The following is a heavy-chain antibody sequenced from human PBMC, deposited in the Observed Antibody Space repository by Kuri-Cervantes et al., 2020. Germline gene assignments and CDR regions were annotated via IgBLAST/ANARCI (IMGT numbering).Heavy chain of an antibody. CDR1: GYTFTSYY. Sequence: ASVKVSCKASGYTFTSYYMHWVRQAPGQRLEWMGWINAGNGNTKYSQKFQGRVTITRDTSASTAYMELSSLRSEDTAVYYCARDPRRGQGRNSYYYYYYMDVWGKGTTVTVSS. V-gene: IGHV1-3*01. CDR2: INAGNGNT. CDR3: ARDPRRGQGRNSYYYYYYMDV. D-gene: IGHD4-23*01. J-gene: IGHJ6*03.